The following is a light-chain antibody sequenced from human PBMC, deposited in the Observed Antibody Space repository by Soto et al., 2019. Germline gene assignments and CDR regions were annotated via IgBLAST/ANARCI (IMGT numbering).Light chain of an antibody. V-gene: IGKV3-11*01. Sequence: EIPWTQSPVTLSLSPGERATLSCRAGQSIGSYLAWYQQKPGQAPRLLIYDTSKRATGVPDRFSGGGSGPDFTLSISSLEPEDFAVYYCQQRSAWPPLAFGQGTRLEIK. CDR1: QSIGSY. CDR3: QQRSAWPPLA. J-gene: IGKJ5*01. CDR2: DTS.